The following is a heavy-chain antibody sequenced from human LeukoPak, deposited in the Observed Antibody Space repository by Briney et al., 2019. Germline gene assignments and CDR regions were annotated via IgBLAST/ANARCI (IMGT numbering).Heavy chain of an antibody. J-gene: IGHJ4*02. V-gene: IGHV3-74*01. CDR1: GFTFSSYW. CDR3: ARAGRSSSGYYTSFDY. D-gene: IGHD3-22*01. CDR2: INSDGSST. Sequence: GGSLRLSCAASGFTFSSYWMHWVRQAPGKGLVWVSRINSDGSSTSYADSVKGRFTISRDNAKNTLYLQMNSLRAEDTAVYYCARAGRSSSGYYTSFDYRGQGTLVTVSS.